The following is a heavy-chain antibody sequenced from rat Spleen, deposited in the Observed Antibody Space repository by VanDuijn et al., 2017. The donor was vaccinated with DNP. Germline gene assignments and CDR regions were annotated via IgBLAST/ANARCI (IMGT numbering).Heavy chain of an antibody. Sequence: EVQLQESGPGLVKPSQSLSLTCSVTGFSITSHYWGWIRKFPGNKLEWMGYINSVGSTNYNPSLKSRISISRDTSKNQFFLQVNSVTTEDTATYYCARWPGYNPPYAMDAWGQGTSVTVSS. CDR3: ARWPGYNPPYAMDA. D-gene: IGHD1-4*01. CDR2: INSVGST. CDR1: GFSITSHY. V-gene: IGHV3-3*01. J-gene: IGHJ4*01.